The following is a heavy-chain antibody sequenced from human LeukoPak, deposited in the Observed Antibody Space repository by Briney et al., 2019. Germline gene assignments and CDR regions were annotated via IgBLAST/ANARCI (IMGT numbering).Heavy chain of an antibody. D-gene: IGHD6-6*01. CDR1: GGSISSNNYS. CDR2: IYYGGST. J-gene: IGHJ6*03. Sequence: SETLSLTCTVSGGSISSNNYSWGWIRQPPGKGLEWIGSIYYGGSTYYNPSLKSRVTISVDTSKNQFSLKLSSVTAADTAVYYCARHSSSSFYYYYMDVWGKGTTVTVSS. V-gene: IGHV4-39*01. CDR3: ARHSSSSFYYYYMDV.